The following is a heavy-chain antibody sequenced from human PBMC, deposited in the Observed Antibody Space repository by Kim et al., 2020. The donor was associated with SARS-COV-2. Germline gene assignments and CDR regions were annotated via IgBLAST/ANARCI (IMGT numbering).Heavy chain of an antibody. CDR3: ARDRYYYGSGSLYYYYYGMDV. CDR1: GFTFSSYD. Sequence: GGSLRLSCAASGFTFSSYDMHWVRQATGKGLEWVSAIGTAGDTYYPGSVKGRFTISRENAKNSLYLQMNSLRAGDTAVYNCARDRYYYGSGSLYYYYYGMDVWGQGTTVTVSS. V-gene: IGHV3-13*01. CDR2: IGTAGDT. D-gene: IGHD3-10*01. J-gene: IGHJ6*02.